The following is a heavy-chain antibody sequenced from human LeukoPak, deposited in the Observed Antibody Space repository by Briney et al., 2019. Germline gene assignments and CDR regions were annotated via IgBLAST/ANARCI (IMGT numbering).Heavy chain of an antibody. D-gene: IGHD3-22*01. V-gene: IGHV3-48*01. CDR2: ISSSSSTI. Sequence: GGSLRLSCAASGFTFSSYSMNWVRQAPGKGLEWVSYISSSSSTIYYADSVKGRFTISRDNAKNSLYLQMNSLRAEDTAVYYCARPYYYDSSGYDYWGQGTLVTVS. CDR1: GFTFSSYS. CDR3: ARPYYYDSSGYDY. J-gene: IGHJ4*02.